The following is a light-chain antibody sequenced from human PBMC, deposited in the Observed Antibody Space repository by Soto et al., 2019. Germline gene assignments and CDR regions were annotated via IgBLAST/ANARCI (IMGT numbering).Light chain of an antibody. J-gene: IGKJ1*01. Sequence: AIRMTQSPSSLSASTGDRVTITCRASQGISSYLAWYQQKPGKAPKLLIYAASTLQSGVPSRFSGSGSGTDFTLTISCLQSEEFATYYCQQYYGYPRTFGQGTKVEIK. CDR3: QQYYGYPRT. CDR1: QGISSY. CDR2: AAS. V-gene: IGKV1-8*01.